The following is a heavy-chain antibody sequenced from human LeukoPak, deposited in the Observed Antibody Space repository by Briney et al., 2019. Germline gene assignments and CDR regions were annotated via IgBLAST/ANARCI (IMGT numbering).Heavy chain of an antibody. V-gene: IGHV3-23*01. CDR1: GFTFSSYA. D-gene: IGHD6-19*01. CDR3: AKVASSGWYSNWFDL. J-gene: IGHJ5*02. CDR2: ICGRGGST. Sequence: PGGSLRLSCAASGFTFSSYAMTWVRQAPGKGLGWDQAICGRGGSTYYADSVKGPFTISRDNSKNPLYLQMNSLRAEGTAVYYCAKVASSGWYSNWFDLWGQGTLVTVSS.